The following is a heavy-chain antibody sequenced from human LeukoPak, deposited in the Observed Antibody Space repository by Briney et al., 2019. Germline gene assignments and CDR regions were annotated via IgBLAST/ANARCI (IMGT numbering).Heavy chain of an antibody. J-gene: IGHJ5*02. V-gene: IGHV4-39*07. Sequence: SETLSLTCTVSGGSISSSSYYWGWIRQPPGKGLEWIGSIYYSGSTYYNPSLKSRVTISVDTSKNQFSLKLSSVTAADTAVYYCARDLRYSGHDLVENWFDPWGQGTLVTVSS. D-gene: IGHD5-12*01. CDR2: IYYSGST. CDR3: ARDLRYSGHDLVENWFDP. CDR1: GGSISSSSYY.